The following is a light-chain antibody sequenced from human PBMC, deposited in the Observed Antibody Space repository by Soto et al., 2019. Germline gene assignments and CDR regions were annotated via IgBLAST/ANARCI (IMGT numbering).Light chain of an antibody. J-gene: IGKJ3*01. CDR2: GAS. Sequence: EIVLTQSPGTLSLSPGDSATLSCRASQSIRTNVAWYQQIPGQAPRLLVYGASTRATGVPARFSGSGSGIEFTLTISSLQSEDSAFYYCQQYFNWPLTWTFGPGTKVQIK. CDR3: QQYFNWPLTWT. CDR1: QSIRTN. V-gene: IGKV3-15*01.